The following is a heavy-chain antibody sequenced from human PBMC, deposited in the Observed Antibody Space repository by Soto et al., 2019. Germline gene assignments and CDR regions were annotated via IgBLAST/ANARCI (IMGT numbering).Heavy chain of an antibody. CDR1: GFTVSSNY. CDR2: IYSGGST. D-gene: IGHD3-22*01. J-gene: IGHJ6*02. CDR3: ARAMIVYGMDV. Sequence: GGSLRLSCAASGFTVSSNYMSWVRQAPGKGLEWVSVIYSGGSTYYADSVKGRFTISRDNSKNTLYLQMNSLRAEDTAVYYCARAMIVYGMDVWGQGTTVTVSS. V-gene: IGHV3-53*01.